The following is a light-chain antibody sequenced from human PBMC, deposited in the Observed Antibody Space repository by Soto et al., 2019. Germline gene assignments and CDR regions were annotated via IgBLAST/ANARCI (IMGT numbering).Light chain of an antibody. Sequence: QSALTQPASVSGSPGQSTTISCTGTSSDIGRYNYVSWYQQHPGKAPKLIIYEVSDRPSGVSNRFSGSKSGNTASLTISGLQAEDEADYYCSSYTSRSSHVVFGGGTKLTVL. CDR1: SSDIGRYNY. J-gene: IGLJ2*01. CDR2: EVS. CDR3: SSYTSRSSHVV. V-gene: IGLV2-14*01.